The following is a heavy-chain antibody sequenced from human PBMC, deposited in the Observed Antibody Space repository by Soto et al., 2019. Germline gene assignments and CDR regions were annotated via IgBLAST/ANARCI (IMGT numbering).Heavy chain of an antibody. J-gene: IGHJ6*02. D-gene: IGHD1-1*01. CDR3: ARGRDEYKLGNV. CDR1: GGSLSNYY. CDR2: IHPSGST. Sequence: QVQLQQWGTGLLKPSETLSLTCAVSGGSLSNYYWPWIRQSPGKGLEWIGEIHPSGSTYYNPSLRSRVPISVDTPKNQFSLRLTSLTAADTAVYYCARGRDEYKLGNVWGHGTTVTVSS. V-gene: IGHV4-34*01.